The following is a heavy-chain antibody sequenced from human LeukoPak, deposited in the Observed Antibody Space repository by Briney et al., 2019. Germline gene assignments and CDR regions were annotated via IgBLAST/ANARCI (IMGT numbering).Heavy chain of an antibody. CDR1: GFTFSSYG. J-gene: IGHJ4*02. CDR2: IWYDGSNK. Sequence: GGSLRLSCAASGFTFSSYGMHWVRQAPGKGLEWVAVIWYDGSNKYYADSVKGRFTISRDNSKNTLYLQMNSLRAEDTAVYYCARDAVDTAYDYWGQGTLVTVSS. V-gene: IGHV3-33*01. D-gene: IGHD5-18*01. CDR3: ARDAVDTAYDY.